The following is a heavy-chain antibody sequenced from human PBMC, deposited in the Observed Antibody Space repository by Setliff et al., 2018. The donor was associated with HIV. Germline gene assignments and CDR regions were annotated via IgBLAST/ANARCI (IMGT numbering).Heavy chain of an antibody. CDR2: IWYDGSNK. CDR1: GFTFSSYG. V-gene: IGHV3-30*02. Sequence: GGSLRLSCAASGFTFSSYGMHWVRQAPGKGLEWVAVIWYDGSNKYYADSVKGRFTISRDNSKNTLYLQMNSLRAEDTAVYYCANEGAAGDDAFDIWGQGTMVTVS. D-gene: IGHD6-13*01. J-gene: IGHJ3*02. CDR3: ANEGAAGDDAFDI.